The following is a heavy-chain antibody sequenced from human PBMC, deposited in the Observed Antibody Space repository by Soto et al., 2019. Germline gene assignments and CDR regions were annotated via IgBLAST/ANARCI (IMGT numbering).Heavy chain of an antibody. Sequence: GGSLRLSCAASGIIFSSYGMHWVRQAPGKGLEWVAVIGFDGSHKYYADSVKGRFTISRDNSKNTLYLQMNSLKAEDTAVYYCARENSRGDTGMGDFDYWGQGTLVTVSS. D-gene: IGHD5-18*01. J-gene: IGHJ4*02. V-gene: IGHV3-33*01. CDR2: IGFDGSHK. CDR1: GIIFSSYG. CDR3: ARENSRGDTGMGDFDY.